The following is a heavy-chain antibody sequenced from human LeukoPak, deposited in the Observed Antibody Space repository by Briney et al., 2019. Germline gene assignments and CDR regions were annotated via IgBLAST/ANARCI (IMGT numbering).Heavy chain of an antibody. CDR2: IYTSGST. D-gene: IGHD3-22*01. V-gene: IGHV4-4*07. Sequence: SETLSLTCTVSGGSISSYYWSWIRQPAGKGLEWIGRIYTSGSTNYNPSLKSRVTISVDKSKNQFSLKLSSVTAADTAVYYCARARGNYYDSSGYRFDYWGQGTLVTVSS. CDR1: GGSISSYY. CDR3: ARARGNYYDSSGYRFDY. J-gene: IGHJ4*02.